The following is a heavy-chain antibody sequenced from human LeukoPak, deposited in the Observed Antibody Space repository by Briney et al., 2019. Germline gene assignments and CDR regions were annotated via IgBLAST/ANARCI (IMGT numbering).Heavy chain of an antibody. Sequence: ASVKVSCKASGYTFTSYAMHWVGQAPGQRLEWMGWINAGNGNTKYSQKFQGRVTITRDTSASTAYMELSSLRSEDTAVYYCARATRVSYGMDVWGKGTTVTVSS. CDR2: INAGNGNT. V-gene: IGHV1-3*01. J-gene: IGHJ6*04. CDR3: ARATRVSYGMDV. D-gene: IGHD3-10*01. CDR1: GYTFTSYA.